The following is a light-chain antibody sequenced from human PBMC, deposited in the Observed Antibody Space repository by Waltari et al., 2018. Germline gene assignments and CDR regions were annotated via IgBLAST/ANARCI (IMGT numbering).Light chain of an antibody. Sequence: QSVLTQPPSASGTPGQRVTISCSGSHSNIGKNFVYWYQQLAGTAPKLLIYRDDQRPSGVPDRFSGSKSGTSASLAISGVRSEDEADYYCAAWDDSLSGQVLFGGGTKLTVL. V-gene: IGLV1-47*01. CDR3: AAWDDSLSGQVL. CDR2: RDD. J-gene: IGLJ3*02. CDR1: HSNIGKNF.